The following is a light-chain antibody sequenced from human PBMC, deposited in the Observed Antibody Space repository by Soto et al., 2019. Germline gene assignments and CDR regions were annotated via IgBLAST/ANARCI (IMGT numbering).Light chain of an antibody. CDR2: EVS. V-gene: IGLV2-14*01. CDR3: SSKTSSVTVA. Sequence: QSALTQPASVSGSPGQSITISCTGTSSDVGGYKYVSWYQQHPDKAPKLIIFEVSNRPSGISSRFSGSKSGNTASLTISGLQAADEADYYCSSKTSSVTVAFGGGTKLTVL. J-gene: IGLJ2*01. CDR1: SSDVGGYKY.